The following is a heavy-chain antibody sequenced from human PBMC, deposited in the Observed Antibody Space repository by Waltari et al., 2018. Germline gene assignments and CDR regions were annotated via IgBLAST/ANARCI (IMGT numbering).Heavy chain of an antibody. V-gene: IGHV3-48*02. J-gene: IGHJ4*02. D-gene: IGHD3-16*02. Sequence: EVQLVEAGGSLVQPGGSLRLSCGASGFSFSSLSMNWVRQAPGKGLEWVSYISPTSSTIYYADSVKGRFTISRDNGKDSLHLQMNSLRDQDTAVYYCATAARRRDVGDLSWGQGTLVTVSA. CDR3: ATAARRRDVGDLS. CDR2: ISPTSSTI. CDR1: GFSFSSLS.